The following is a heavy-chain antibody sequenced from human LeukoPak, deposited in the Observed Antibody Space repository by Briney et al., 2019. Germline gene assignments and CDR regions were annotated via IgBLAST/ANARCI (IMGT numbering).Heavy chain of an antibody. CDR2: ISVSGGYT. D-gene: IGHD4-17*01. CDR3: VRGGPYGDYDAY. CDR1: GFTFSSYA. Sequence: GGSLRLSCAASGFTFSSYAVSWVRQAPGKGLEWVSAISVSGGYTYYADSVQGRFTISRDNSENTLYLQMNSLRAEDTAVYYCVRGGPYGDYDAYWGQGTLVTVSS. J-gene: IGHJ4*02. V-gene: IGHV3-23*01.